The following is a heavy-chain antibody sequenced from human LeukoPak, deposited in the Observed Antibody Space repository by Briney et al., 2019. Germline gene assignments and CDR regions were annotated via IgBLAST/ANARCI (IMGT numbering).Heavy chain of an antibody. CDR3: ARGGVRYFDWLLSGYYFDY. CDR2: INHSGST. Sequence: SETLSLSCAVYGGSFSGYYWSWIRQPPGKGLEWIGEINHSGSTNYNPSLKSRVTISVDTSKNQSSLKLSSVTAADTAVYYCARGGVRYFDWLLSGYYFDYWGQGTLVTVSS. D-gene: IGHD3-9*01. CDR1: GGSFSGYY. J-gene: IGHJ4*02. V-gene: IGHV4-34*01.